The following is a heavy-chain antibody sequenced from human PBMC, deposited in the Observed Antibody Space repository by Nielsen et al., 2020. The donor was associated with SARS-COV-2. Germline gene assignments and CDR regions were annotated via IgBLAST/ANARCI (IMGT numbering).Heavy chain of an antibody. CDR1: GFTFGSSW. V-gene: IGHV3-74*01. CDR3: ARAKFYDSGVDP. Sequence: GGSLRLSCAASGFTFGSSWMHWVRQAPGKGLVWVSRINSDGRTTTYADFVKGRFTISRDNAKNTLYLQMNSLRAEDTAVYYCARAKFYDSGVDPWGQGTLVTVSS. J-gene: IGHJ5*02. D-gene: IGHD5/OR15-5a*01. CDR2: INSDGRTT.